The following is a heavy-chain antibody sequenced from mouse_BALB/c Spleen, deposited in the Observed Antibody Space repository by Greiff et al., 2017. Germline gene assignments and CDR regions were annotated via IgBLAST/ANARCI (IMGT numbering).Heavy chain of an antibody. D-gene: IGHD1-1*02. CDR3: ARWATSYYGYYFDY. Sequence: EVKVEESGPGLVKPSQSLSLTCTVTGYSITSDYAWNWIRQFPGNKLEWMGYISYSGSTSYNPSLKSRISITRDTSKNQFFLQLNSVTTEDTATYYCARWATSYYGYYFDYWGQGTTLTVSS. J-gene: IGHJ2*01. CDR2: ISYSGST. CDR1: GYSITSDYA. V-gene: IGHV3-2*02.